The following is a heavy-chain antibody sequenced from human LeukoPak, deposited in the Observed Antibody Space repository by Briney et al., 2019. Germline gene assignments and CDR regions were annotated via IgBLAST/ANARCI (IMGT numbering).Heavy chain of an antibody. J-gene: IGHJ6*02. V-gene: IGHV3-43*02. CDR1: GVTFDEYA. D-gene: IGHD5-18*01. Sequence: PGGSLRLSCAASGVTFDEYAMHWVRQVPGKGLEWVSLISGDGGSTYYADSVRGRFTMSRDNSKNSLYLQMNSLRTEDTALYYCAKVRYGGIYGMDVWGLGTTVTVSS. CDR3: AKVRYGGIYGMDV. CDR2: ISGDGGST.